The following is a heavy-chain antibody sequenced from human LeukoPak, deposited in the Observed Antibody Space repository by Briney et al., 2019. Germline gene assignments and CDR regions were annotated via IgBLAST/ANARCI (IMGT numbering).Heavy chain of an antibody. CDR2: ISSSSSHT. CDR1: GFTFSSYT. CDR3: ASDPPGYGDYDEVGYFQH. D-gene: IGHD4-17*01. Sequence: GGSLRLSCAASGFTFSSYTMNWVRQAPGKGLEWVSSISSSSSHTYYSDSVKGRFTIYRDNAKNSLYLQMNSLRAEDTAVYYCASDPPGYGDYDEVGYFQHWGQGTLVTVSS. V-gene: IGHV3-21*06. J-gene: IGHJ1*01.